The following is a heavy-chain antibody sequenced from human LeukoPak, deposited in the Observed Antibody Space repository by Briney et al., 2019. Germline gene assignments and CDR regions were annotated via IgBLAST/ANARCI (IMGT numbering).Heavy chain of an antibody. CDR3: ARASDIVVVPAPAGSNWFDP. CDR2: INHSGST. CDR1: GGSFSGYY. V-gene: IGHV4-34*01. J-gene: IGHJ5*02. Sequence: SETLSLTCAVYGGSFSGYYWSWIRQPPGKGLEWIGEINHSGSTNYNPSLKSRVTISVDTSKNQFSLKLSSVTAADTAVYYCARASDIVVVPAPAGSNWFDPWGQGTLVTVSS. D-gene: IGHD2-2*01.